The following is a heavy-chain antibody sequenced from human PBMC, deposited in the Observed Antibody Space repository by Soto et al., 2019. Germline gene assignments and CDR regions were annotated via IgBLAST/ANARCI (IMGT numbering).Heavy chain of an antibody. J-gene: IGHJ6*02. D-gene: IGHD3-10*01. V-gene: IGHV1-3*01. Sequence: ASVKVSCKTSGYTFTGYYIHWVRQAPGQRLEWMGWINAGNGNTKYSQKFQGRVTITRDTSASTAYMELSSLRSEDTAVYYCARDPSGYYGMDVWGQGTTVTVSS. CDR1: GYTFTGYY. CDR3: ARDPSGYYGMDV. CDR2: INAGNGNT.